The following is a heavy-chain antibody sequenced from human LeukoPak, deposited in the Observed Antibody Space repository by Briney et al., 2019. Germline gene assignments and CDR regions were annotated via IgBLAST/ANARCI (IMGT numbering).Heavy chain of an antibody. V-gene: IGHV4-59*08. CDR1: GDSLSSHY. D-gene: IGHD2-15*01. CDR3: ARNVSWYSHDS. J-gene: IGHJ4*02. Sequence: TSETLSLTCTVSGDSLSSHYWSWIRQPPGKGLEWIGYIYGSGSTHYDPSLRSRVTISEDTSKNQFSLKLTSVTAADTAVYYCARNVSWYSHDSWGQGTLVTVSS. CDR2: IYGSGST.